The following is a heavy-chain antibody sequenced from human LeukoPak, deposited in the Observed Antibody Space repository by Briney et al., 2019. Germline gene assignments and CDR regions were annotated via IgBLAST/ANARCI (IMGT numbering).Heavy chain of an antibody. CDR3: ARDLCSGGSCYSFYDY. Sequence: GGSLRLTCAASGFTFSSYSMNWVRQAPGKGLEWVSSISSSSSYIYYADSVKGRFTISRDNAKNSLYLQMNSLRAEDTAVYYCARDLCSGGSCYSFYDYWGQGTLVTVSS. CDR1: GFTFSSYS. CDR2: ISSSSSYI. J-gene: IGHJ4*02. V-gene: IGHV3-21*01. D-gene: IGHD2-15*01.